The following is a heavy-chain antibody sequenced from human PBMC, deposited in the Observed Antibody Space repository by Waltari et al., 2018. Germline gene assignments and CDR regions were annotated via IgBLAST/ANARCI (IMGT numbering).Heavy chain of an antibody. Sequence: QVQLVQSGAEVKKPGASVKVSCKASGYTFTGYYMHWVRQAPGQGLEWMEWINPNSGGTNYARKCQGRVTMTRDTYISTAYMELSRLRSDDTAVYYCARYGLRGGWFDPWGQGTLVTVSS. D-gene: IGHD3-10*01. CDR3: ARYGLRGGWFDP. J-gene: IGHJ5*02. CDR1: GYTFTGYY. CDR2: INPNSGGT. V-gene: IGHV1-2*02.